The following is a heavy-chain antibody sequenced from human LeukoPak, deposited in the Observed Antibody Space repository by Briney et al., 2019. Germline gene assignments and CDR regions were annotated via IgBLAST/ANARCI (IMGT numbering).Heavy chain of an antibody. V-gene: IGHV3-9*01. CDR2: ISWNSGSI. CDR3: AKGSGGDFY. D-gene: IGHD2-21*02. CDR1: GFTFDDYA. J-gene: IGHJ4*02. Sequence: GRSLRLSCAASGFTFDDYATHWVRQAPGKGLEWVSGISWNSGSIGYADSVKGRFTISRDNAKNSLYLQMNSLRAEDTALYYCAKGSGGDFYWGQGTLVTVSS.